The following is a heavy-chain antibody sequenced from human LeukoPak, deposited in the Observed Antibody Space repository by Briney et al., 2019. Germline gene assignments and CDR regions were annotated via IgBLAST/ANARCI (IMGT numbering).Heavy chain of an antibody. CDR3: AKPYLGLTGCYPYLYARAV. CDR2: ISSDGTTK. V-gene: IGHV3-30*18. Sequence: PGRSLRLSCEASGFTFSNYGMHWVRQAPGKGLEWVAVISSDGTTKYYGDSVKGRFTVSRDSSKNTLYLDLNSLRAEDTAVYYCAKPYLGLTGCYPYLYARAVWAQGTTVSVSS. D-gene: IGHD7-27*01. J-gene: IGHJ6*02. CDR1: GFTFSNYG.